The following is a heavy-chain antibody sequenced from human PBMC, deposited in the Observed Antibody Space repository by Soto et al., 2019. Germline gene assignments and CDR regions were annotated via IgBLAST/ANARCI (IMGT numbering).Heavy chain of an antibody. CDR3: AKDHDEDFGYDLDYFDY. D-gene: IGHD5-12*01. CDR2: IKQDGSEK. V-gene: IGHV3-7*03. CDR1: GFTFSSYW. Sequence: GGSLRLSCAASGFTFSSYWMSWVRQAPGKGLEWVANIKQDGSEKYYVDSVKGRFTISRDNAKNSLYLQMNSLRIEDTAFYYCAKDHDEDFGYDLDYFDYWGLGTLVTVSS. J-gene: IGHJ4*02.